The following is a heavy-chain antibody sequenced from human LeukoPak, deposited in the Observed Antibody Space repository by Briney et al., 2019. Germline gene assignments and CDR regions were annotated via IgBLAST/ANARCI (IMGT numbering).Heavy chain of an antibody. CDR2: ISGSGANT. J-gene: IGHJ6*02. D-gene: IGHD3-16*01. CDR1: GFTFSSYA. Sequence: GGSLRLSCAASGFTFSSYAMTWVGQAPGKGLVWGSGISGSGANTYYADSVKGRFTISRDNSKNTLYLEMNSLRAEDTALYHCAKVGVYYYYGMDVWGQGTTVTVSS. V-gene: IGHV3-23*01. CDR3: AKVGVYYYYGMDV.